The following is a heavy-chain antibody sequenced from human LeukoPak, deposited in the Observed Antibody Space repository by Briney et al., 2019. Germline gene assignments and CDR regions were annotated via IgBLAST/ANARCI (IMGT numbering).Heavy chain of an antibody. D-gene: IGHD6-19*01. J-gene: IGHJ4*02. CDR2: ISYDGSNK. Sequence: GGSLRLSCAASGFTFSSYAMHWVRQAPGKGLEWVAVISYDGSNKYYADSVKGRFTISRDNSKNTLYLQMNSLRAEDTAVYYCARSRILWYSSGWYDYWGQGTLVTVSS. V-gene: IGHV3-30*04. CDR1: GFTFSSYA. CDR3: ARSRILWYSSGWYDY.